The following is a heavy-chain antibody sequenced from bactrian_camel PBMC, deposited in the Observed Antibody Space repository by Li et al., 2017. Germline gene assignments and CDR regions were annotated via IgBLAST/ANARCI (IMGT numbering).Heavy chain of an antibody. J-gene: IGHJ6*01. CDR2: IHIGDGDDSA. CDR1: GYTYSSYC. Sequence: VQLVESGGGSVQAGGSLRLSRAASGYTYSSYCMGWFRQAPGKEREGVAGIHIGDGDDSAYYADSVKGRFLFSQDNTHNTLYLQMDSLKPDDTAVYYCAAECAPDELGGFRYWGQGTQVTVS. CDR3: AAECAPDELGGFRY. D-gene: IGHD2*01. V-gene: IGHV3S40*01.